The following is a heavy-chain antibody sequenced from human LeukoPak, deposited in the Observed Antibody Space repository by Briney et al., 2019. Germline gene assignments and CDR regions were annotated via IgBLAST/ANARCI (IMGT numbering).Heavy chain of an antibody. CDR2: IYYSGST. Sequence: ASETLSLTCTVSGGSVSSYYWSWIRQPPGKGLERIGYIYYSGSTNYNPSLKSRVTISVDTSKNQFSLKLSSVTAADTAVYYCARDRLLWSFWGQGTLVTVSS. V-gene: IGHV4-59*02. CDR1: GGSVSSYY. CDR3: ARDRLLWSF. J-gene: IGHJ4*02. D-gene: IGHD3-10*01.